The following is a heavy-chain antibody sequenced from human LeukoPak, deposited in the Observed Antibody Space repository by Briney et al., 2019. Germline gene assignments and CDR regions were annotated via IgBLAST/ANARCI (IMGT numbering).Heavy chain of an antibody. CDR1: GFTFSNYV. D-gene: IGHD6-19*01. CDR3: AKDQGIAVAGTDDAFDI. Sequence: AGGSLRLSCAASGFTFSNYVMHWVRQAPGKGLEWVAVIAYDGSNEYYAEFAKGRFTISRDNSKNTLYLQMYSLRAEDTAVYFCAKDQGIAVAGTDDAFDIWGQGTRVTVSS. CDR2: IAYDGSNE. V-gene: IGHV3-30*18. J-gene: IGHJ3*02.